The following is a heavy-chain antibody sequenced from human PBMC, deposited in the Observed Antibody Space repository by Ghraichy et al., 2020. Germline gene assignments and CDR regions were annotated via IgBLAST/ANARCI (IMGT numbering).Heavy chain of an antibody. Sequence: GGSLRLSCAASGFTFSDYYMTWIRQAPGKGLEWVSYISGTSSYINYADSVKGRFTVSRDNARNSLYLQMNSLRVEDTAVYYCARDSRDYSNFDYWGQGTLVTVSS. CDR3: ARDSRDYSNFDY. V-gene: IGHV3-11*06. D-gene: IGHD4-11*01. CDR2: ISGTSSYI. CDR1: GFTFSDYY. J-gene: IGHJ4*02.